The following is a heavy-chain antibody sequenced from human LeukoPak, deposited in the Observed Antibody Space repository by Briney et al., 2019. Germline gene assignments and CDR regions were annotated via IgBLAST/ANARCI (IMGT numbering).Heavy chain of an antibody. D-gene: IGHD1-26*01. CDR2: ISAYNGHT. J-gene: IGHJ3*02. V-gene: IGHV1-18*01. CDR1: TYTFTRYG. CDR3: ARGGRWELPRPYAFDI. Sequence: GASVKVSCKASTYTFTRYGISWVRQAPGQGLEWMGWISAYNGHTNYAQKLRGRVTMTTDTSTSTAYMELRSLRSDDTAVYYCARGGRWELPRPYAFDIWGQGTMVTVSS.